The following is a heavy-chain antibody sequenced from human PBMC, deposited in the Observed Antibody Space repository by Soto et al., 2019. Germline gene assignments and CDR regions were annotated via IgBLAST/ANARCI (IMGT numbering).Heavy chain of an antibody. Sequence: ASVKVSCKASGYTFTSYDINWVRQATGQGLEWMGWVNPNSGNTGYAQKFQGRVTMTRNTSISTAYMELSSLRSEDTAVYYCALTYDFWSGYYAFDYWGQGTLVTVSS. CDR2: VNPNSGNT. J-gene: IGHJ4*02. CDR3: ALTYDFWSGYYAFDY. D-gene: IGHD3-3*01. V-gene: IGHV1-8*01. CDR1: GYTFTSYD.